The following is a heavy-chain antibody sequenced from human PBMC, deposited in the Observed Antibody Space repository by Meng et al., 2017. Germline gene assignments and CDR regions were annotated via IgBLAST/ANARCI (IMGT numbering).Heavy chain of an antibody. J-gene: IGHJ4*02. CDR3: ARAGIAVAGPDY. D-gene: IGHD6-19*01. CDR1: GYNVTRYG. CDR2: ISAYNGTT. V-gene: IGHV1-18*01. Sequence: QVQLWTPGAEAKAAGVSVKVACKGSGYNVTRYGIRWLRQAHGQGLEWMGWISAYNGTTNYAQKLQGRVTMTTDTSTSTAYMELRSLRSDDTAVYYCARAGIAVAGPDYWGQGTLVTVSS.